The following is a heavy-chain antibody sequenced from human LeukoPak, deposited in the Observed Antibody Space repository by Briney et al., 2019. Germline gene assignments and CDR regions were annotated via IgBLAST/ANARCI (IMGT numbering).Heavy chain of an antibody. D-gene: IGHD2/OR15-2a*01. CDR1: GGSFSGYY. V-gene: IGHV4-34*01. CDR3: ARGRLFLY. CDR2: INHSGST. Sequence: PSETLSLTCAVYGGSFSGYYWSWIRQPPGKGLEWIGEINHSGSTNYNPSLKSRVTISVDTSKNQFSLKLGSVTAADTAVYYCARGRLFLYWGQGTLVTVSS. J-gene: IGHJ4*02.